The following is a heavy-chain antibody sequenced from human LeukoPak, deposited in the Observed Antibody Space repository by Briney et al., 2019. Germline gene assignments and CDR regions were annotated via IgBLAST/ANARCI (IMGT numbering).Heavy chain of an antibody. CDR2: ISSDGNDK. D-gene: IGHD5-12*01. CDR3: TIKVTRGNSGDDYDD. Sequence: GGSLRLSCAVSGVTFRSYGMHWVRQAPGKGLEWVALISSDGNDKLYGDSVRGRFTISRDDSKSTLYLQMNSLRAEDTAVYYCTIKVTRGNSGDDYDDWGQGTLVTVSS. CDR1: GVTFRSYG. J-gene: IGHJ4*02. V-gene: IGHV3-30*03.